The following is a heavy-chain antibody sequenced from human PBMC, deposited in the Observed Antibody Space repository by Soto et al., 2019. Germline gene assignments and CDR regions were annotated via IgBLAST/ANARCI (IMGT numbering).Heavy chain of an antibody. CDR3: ARSSVLWFGELLNWFDP. Sequence: PSETLSLTCTVSGGSISSSSYYWGWIRQPPGKGLEWIGSIYYSGSTYYNPSLKSRVTISVDTSKNQFSLKLSSVTAADTAVYYCARSSVLWFGELLNWFDPWGQGTLVTVSS. CDR2: IYYSGST. J-gene: IGHJ5*02. CDR1: GGSISSSSYY. D-gene: IGHD3-10*01. V-gene: IGHV4-39*01.